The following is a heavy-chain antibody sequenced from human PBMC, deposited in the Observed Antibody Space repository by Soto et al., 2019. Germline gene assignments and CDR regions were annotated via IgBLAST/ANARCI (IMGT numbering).Heavy chain of an antibody. D-gene: IGHD5-12*01. CDR2: ISYLGGHE. CDR3: ARGPYDNDAFDV. V-gene: IGHV3-33*05. CDR1: GFTFSSYA. Sequence: QEQLVESGGGVVQPGGSLRLSCAASGFTFSSYAMHWVRQAPGEGLQWVASISYLGGHERYSDSVKGRFAISRNTSKNTLYLQMDSLRVGDTAVFYCARGPYDNDAFDVWGQGTMGTVSS. J-gene: IGHJ3*01.